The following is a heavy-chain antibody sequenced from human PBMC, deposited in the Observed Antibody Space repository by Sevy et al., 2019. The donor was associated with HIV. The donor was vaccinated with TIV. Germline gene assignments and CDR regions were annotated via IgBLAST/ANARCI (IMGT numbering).Heavy chain of an antibody. V-gene: IGHV4-39*01. CDR2: FYYSGST. CDR1: GGSISSSSYY. Sequence: SETLSLTCTVSGGSISSSSYYWGWIRQPPGKGLEWIGSFYYSGSTYYNPSLKSRVTISVDTSKNQFSLKLSSVTAADTAVYYCASVLHSNSFDYWGQGTLVTVSS. J-gene: IGHJ4*02. CDR3: ASVLHSNSFDY. D-gene: IGHD4-4*01.